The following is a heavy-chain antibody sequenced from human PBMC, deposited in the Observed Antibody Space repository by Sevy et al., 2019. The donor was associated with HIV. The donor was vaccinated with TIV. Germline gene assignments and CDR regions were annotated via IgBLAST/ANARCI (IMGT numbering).Heavy chain of an antibody. CDR3: ARRYNWNINFDY. D-gene: IGHD1-1*01. Sequence: ASVKVSCKASGYTFTSYGISWVRQAPGQGLEWMGWIRPYNGKTNYAQKLQGRVTMTTHTSTSTAYMEVRSLRSDDTAVYHCARRYNWNINFDYWGQGTLVTVSS. CDR2: IRPYNGKT. V-gene: IGHV1-18*01. J-gene: IGHJ4*02. CDR1: GYTFTSYG.